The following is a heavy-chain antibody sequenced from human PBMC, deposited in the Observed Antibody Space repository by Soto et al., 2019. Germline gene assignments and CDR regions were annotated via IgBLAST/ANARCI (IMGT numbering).Heavy chain of an antibody. V-gene: IGHV3-23*01. CDR1: GFTFSSYA. Sequence: PGGSLRLSCAASGFTFSSYAMSWVRQAPGKGLEWVSAISGSGGSTYYADSVKGRFTISRDNSKNTLYLQMNSLRAEDTAVYYCAKPRYSSGWYSSFYYGMDVWGQGTTVTVSS. J-gene: IGHJ6*02. CDR3: AKPRYSSGWYSSFYYGMDV. CDR2: ISGSGGST. D-gene: IGHD6-19*01.